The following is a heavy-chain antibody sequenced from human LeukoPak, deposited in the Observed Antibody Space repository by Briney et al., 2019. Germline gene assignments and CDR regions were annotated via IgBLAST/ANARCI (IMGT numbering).Heavy chain of an antibody. CDR2: XSSSSSYI. CDR1: GFTFSSYS. D-gene: IGHD2-2*01. J-gene: IGHJ6*04. CDR3: ARGEDIVVVPAAYYYGMDV. Sequence: SXRLSCAASGFTFSSYSMNWVRQAPGKGLEWVSXXSSSSSYIYYADSVKGRFTISRDNAKNSLYLQMNSLRAEDTAVYYCARGEDIVVVPAAYYYGMDVWGKGTTVTVSS. V-gene: IGHV3-21*01.